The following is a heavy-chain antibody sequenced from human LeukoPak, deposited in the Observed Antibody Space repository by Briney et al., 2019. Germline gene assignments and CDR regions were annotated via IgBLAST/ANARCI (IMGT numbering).Heavy chain of an antibody. CDR2: FSSDGINK. CDR3: ARGGGIAARQPPAN. V-gene: IGHV3-30-3*01. Sequence: GGSLRLSCAASGFSFSDYAMHWFRQAPGKGLEWVAVFSSDGINKYYADSVEGRFTVSRDNSINTVYLQMNTLSKEDTAVYYCARGGGIAARQPPANWGQGTLVTVSS. CDR1: GFSFSDYA. D-gene: IGHD6-6*01. J-gene: IGHJ4*02.